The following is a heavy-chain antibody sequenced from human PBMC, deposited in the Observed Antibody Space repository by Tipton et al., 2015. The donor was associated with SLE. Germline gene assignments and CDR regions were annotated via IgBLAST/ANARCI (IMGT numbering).Heavy chain of an antibody. CDR2: IYYSGST. D-gene: IGHD3-3*01. V-gene: IGHV4-39*07. CDR3: ARHKDFLEWLSSANWFDP. J-gene: IGHJ5*02. CDR1: GGSISSSSYY. Sequence: TLSLTCTASGGSISSSSYYWGWIRQPPGKGLEWIGSIYYSGSTYYNPSLKSRVTISVDTSKNQFSLKLSSVTAADTAVYYCARHKDFLEWLSSANWFDPWGQGTLVTVSS.